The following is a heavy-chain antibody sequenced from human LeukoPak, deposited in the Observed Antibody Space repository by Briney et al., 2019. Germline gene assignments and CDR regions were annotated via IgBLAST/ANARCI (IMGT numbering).Heavy chain of an antibody. Sequence: PGGSLRLSCSASGFTFSNHVMHWVRQAPGKGLEWLAIIWYEGTNKYYADSVKGRFTISRDDSKNTLHLQMNSLRAEDAAVYYCAKDRVLRFLEWLSPFDYWGQGTLVTVSS. J-gene: IGHJ4*02. CDR1: GFTFSNHV. V-gene: IGHV3-33*06. CDR2: IWYEGTNK. CDR3: AKDRVLRFLEWLSPFDY. D-gene: IGHD3-3*01.